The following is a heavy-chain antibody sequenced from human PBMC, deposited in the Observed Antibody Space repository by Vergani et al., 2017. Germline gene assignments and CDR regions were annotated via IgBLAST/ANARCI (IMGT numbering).Heavy chain of an antibody. V-gene: IGHV3-7*03. J-gene: IGHJ4*02. CDR1: GFSFSSYW. D-gene: IGHD2-8*01. CDR3: ASRSGNGDFDY. CDR2: IKQDGSEK. Sequence: EVQLVESGGGLVQPGGSLRLSCAASGFSFSSYWMSWVRQAPGKGLEWVANIKQDGSEKYYVDSVKGRFTISRDNAKNSLYLQMNSLRAEDTAVYYCASRSGNGDFDYWGQGTLVTVSS.